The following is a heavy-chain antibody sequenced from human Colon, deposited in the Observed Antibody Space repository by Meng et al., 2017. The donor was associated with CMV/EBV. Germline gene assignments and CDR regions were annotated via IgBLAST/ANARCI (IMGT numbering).Heavy chain of an antibody. J-gene: IGHJ4*02. CDR2: IKQDGSEK. V-gene: IGHV3-7*01. D-gene: IGHD3-3*01. Sequence: GEALKISCAASGFIFSSYWMSWVRQAPGKGLEWVANIKQDGSEKYYVDSVNGRFTISRDNAKNSLFLQMDSLRAEDTAVYYCASFVGFWSGYYFGYWGQGTLVTVSS. CDR3: ASFVGFWSGYYFGY. CDR1: GFIFSSYW.